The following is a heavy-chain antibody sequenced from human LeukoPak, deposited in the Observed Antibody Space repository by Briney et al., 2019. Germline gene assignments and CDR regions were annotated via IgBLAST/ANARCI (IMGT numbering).Heavy chain of an antibody. V-gene: IGHV1-69*13. CDR3: ARQQVAGNYYYYYGMDV. J-gene: IGHJ6*02. Sequence: SVKVSCKASGGTFSSYAISWVRQAPGQGLEWMGGIIPIFGTANYAQKFQGRVTITADESTSTVYMELSGLRSEDTAVYYCARQQVAGNYYYYYGMDVWGQGTTVIVSS. D-gene: IGHD2-15*01. CDR2: IIPIFGTA. CDR1: GGTFSSYA.